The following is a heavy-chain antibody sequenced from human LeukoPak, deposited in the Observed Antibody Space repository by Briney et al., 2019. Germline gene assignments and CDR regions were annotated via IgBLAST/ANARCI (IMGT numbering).Heavy chain of an antibody. J-gene: IGHJ3*02. CDR2: IYHSGST. Sequence: GSLRLSCAASGFTFSSYEMNWVRQAPGKGLEWIGEIYHSGSTNYNPSLKSRVTISVDKSKNQFSLKLSSVTAADTAVYYCARVSSWELLYAFDIWGQGTMVTVSS. D-gene: IGHD1-26*01. CDR1: GFTFSSYEM. CDR3: ARVSSWELLYAFDI. V-gene: IGHV4-4*02.